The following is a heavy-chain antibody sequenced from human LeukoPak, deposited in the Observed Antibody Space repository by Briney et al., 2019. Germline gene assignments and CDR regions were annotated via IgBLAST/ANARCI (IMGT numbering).Heavy chain of an antibody. CDR2: INHSGST. J-gene: IGHJ6*03. V-gene: IGHV4-34*01. CDR3: ARGAGAVVVPAAMPESSYRYYYMDV. CDR1: GGSFSGYY. D-gene: IGHD2-2*01. Sequence: SETLSLTCAVYGGSFSGYYWSWIRQPPGKGLEWIGEINHSGSTNYNPSLKSRVTISVDTSKNQFSLKLSSVTAADTAVYYCARGAGAVVVPAAMPESSYRYYYMDVWGKGTTVTVPS.